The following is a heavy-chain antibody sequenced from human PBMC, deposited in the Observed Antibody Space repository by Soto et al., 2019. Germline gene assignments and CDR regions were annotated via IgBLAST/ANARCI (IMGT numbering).Heavy chain of an antibody. CDR1: GGSISSSSYY. CDR2: IYYSGST. D-gene: IGHD3-3*01. J-gene: IGHJ4*02. V-gene: IGHV4-39*02. CDR3: ARDYNDFWSGHFDY. Sequence: SESLSLTCTVSGGSISSSSYYWGWIRQPPGKGLEWIGSIYYSGSTYYNPSLKSRVTISVDTSKNQFSLKLSSVTAADTAVYYCARDYNDFWSGHFDYWGQGALVTVSS.